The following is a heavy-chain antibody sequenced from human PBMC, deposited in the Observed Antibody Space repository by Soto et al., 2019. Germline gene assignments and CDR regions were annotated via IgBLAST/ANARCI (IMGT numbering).Heavy chain of an antibody. CDR1: GGTFNNYP. D-gene: IGHD5-12*01. CDR2: SIPIFGTA. Sequence: GASVKVSCKASGGTFNNYPITWVRQAPGQGLEWMGGSIPIFGTANYAQKFQGRVTISVDESTSTAYMELSSQRSEDTAVYYCARGRGYSGDDHYYYFDMDVWGQGTTVNVS. CDR3: ARGRGYSGDDHYYYFDMDV. J-gene: IGHJ6*02. V-gene: IGHV1-69*13.